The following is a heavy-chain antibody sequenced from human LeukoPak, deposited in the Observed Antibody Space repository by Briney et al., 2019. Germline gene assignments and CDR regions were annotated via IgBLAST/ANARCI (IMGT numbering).Heavy chain of an antibody. V-gene: IGHV3-23*01. CDR1: GFTFSSYA. Sequence: PGGSLRLSCAASGFTFSSYAMSWVRQAPGKGLEWVSAISGSGGSTYYADSVKGRFTISRDNAKNTLSLQMNSLRAEDTAVYYCAREYSSGWTSDYWGQGTLVTVSS. CDR2: ISGSGGST. D-gene: IGHD6-19*01. J-gene: IGHJ4*02. CDR3: AREYSSGWTSDY.